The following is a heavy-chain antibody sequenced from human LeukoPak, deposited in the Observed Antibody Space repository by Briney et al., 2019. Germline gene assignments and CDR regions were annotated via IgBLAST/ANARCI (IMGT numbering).Heavy chain of an antibody. D-gene: IGHD3-9*01. J-gene: IGHJ4*02. CDR2: ISSSSSYI. Sequence: GGSLRLSCAASGFTFRSYSMNWVRQAPGKGLEWVSSISSSSSYIYYADSVKGRFTISRDNAKNSLYLQMNSLRAEDTAVYYCARWSYDILTGYSIDYWGQGTLVTVSS. V-gene: IGHV3-21*01. CDR3: ARWSYDILTGYSIDY. CDR1: GFTFRSYS.